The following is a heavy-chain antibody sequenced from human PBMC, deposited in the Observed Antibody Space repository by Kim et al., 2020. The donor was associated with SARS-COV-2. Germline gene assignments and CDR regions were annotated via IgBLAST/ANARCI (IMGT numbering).Heavy chain of an antibody. J-gene: IGHJ5*02. CDR1: GGSISSYY. CDR3: ARYIAAAGPDP. V-gene: IGHV4-59*08. D-gene: IGHD6-13*01. CDR2: IYYSGST. Sequence: SETLSLTCTVSGGSISSYYWSWIRQPTGKGLEWIGYIYYSGSTNYNPSLKSRVTISVDTSKNQFSLKLSSVTAADTAVYYCARYIAAAGPDPWGQGTLVTVSS.